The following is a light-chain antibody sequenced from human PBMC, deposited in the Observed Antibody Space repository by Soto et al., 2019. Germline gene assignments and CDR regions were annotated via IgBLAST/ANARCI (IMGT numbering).Light chain of an antibody. Sequence: QSVLTQPPSASGTPGQRITISCSGSSSNIGSHTVNWHQQVPGTAPKLLIYSNNERPSGVPDRFSGSKSGNTASLTVSGLQAEDEADYYCSSYAGSNNLVFGGGTKLTVL. J-gene: IGLJ2*01. CDR2: SNN. V-gene: IGLV1-44*01. CDR1: SSNIGSHT. CDR3: SSYAGSNNLV.